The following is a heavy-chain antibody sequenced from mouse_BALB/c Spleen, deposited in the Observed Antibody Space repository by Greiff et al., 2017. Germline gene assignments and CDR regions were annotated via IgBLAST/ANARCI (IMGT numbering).Heavy chain of an antibody. D-gene: IGHD1-1*01. CDR2: ISSGGGST. J-gene: IGHJ4*01. CDR3: ARGAGSSYGDYYAMDY. CDR1: GFAFSSYD. Sequence: EVQRVESGGGLVKPGGSLKLSCAASGFAFSSYDMSWVRQTPEKRLEWVAYISSGGGSTYYPDTVKGRFPISRDNAKNTLYLQMSSLKSEDTAMYYCARGAGSSYGDYYAMDYWGQGTSVTVSS. V-gene: IGHV5-12-1*01.